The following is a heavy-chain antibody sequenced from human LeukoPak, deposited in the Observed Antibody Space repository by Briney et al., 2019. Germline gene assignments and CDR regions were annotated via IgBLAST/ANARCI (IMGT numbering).Heavy chain of an antibody. Sequence: PGGSLRLSCAASRFTFSSYAMHWVRQAPGKGLEWVAIISYDGSKTYYADSVKGRFTISRDNSKNTLYLQMNSLRAEDTAVYYCAKEEYYYGSGSYFPYYYYMDVWGKGTTVTISS. CDR2: ISYDGSKT. CDR1: RFTFSSYA. J-gene: IGHJ6*03. CDR3: AKEEYYYGSGSYFPYYYYMDV. V-gene: IGHV3-30*04. D-gene: IGHD3-10*01.